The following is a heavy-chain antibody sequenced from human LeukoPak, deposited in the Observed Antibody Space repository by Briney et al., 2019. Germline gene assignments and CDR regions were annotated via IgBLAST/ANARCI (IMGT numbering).Heavy chain of an antibody. J-gene: IGHJ5*02. D-gene: IGHD2-2*01. CDR2: IYYSGST. CDR1: GGSISSGGYY. CDR3: AREVVSPVVPADIYNWLDP. Sequence: SQTLSLTCTVSGGSISSGGYYWSWIRQHPGKGLEWIGYIYYSGSTYYNPSLKSRVTISVDTSKNQFSLKLSSVTAADTAVYYCAREVVSPVVPADIYNWLDPWGQGTLVTVSS. V-gene: IGHV4-31*03.